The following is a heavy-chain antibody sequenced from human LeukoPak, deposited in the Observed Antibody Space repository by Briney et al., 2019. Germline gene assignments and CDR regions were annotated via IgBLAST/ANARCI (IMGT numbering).Heavy chain of an antibody. V-gene: IGHV3-53*01. J-gene: IGHJ4*02. CDR3: ASGLTQQLVQYDY. CDR1: GFTVSSNY. Sequence: PGGSLRLSCAASGFTVSSNYMSWVRQAPGKGLEWVSVIYSGGSTYYADSVKGRFIISRDNSKNTLYLQMNSLRAEDTAVYYCASGLTQQLVQYDYWGQGTLVTVSS. D-gene: IGHD6-13*01. CDR2: IYSGGST.